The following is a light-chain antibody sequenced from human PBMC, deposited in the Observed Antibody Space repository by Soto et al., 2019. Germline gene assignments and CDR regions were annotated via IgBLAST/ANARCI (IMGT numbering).Light chain of an antibody. J-gene: IGKJ1*01. CDR3: QQFNNWPRT. CDR1: QSVSSN. Sequence: ELVMTQSPATLSVSPGERATLSCRASQSVSSNLAWYQQKPGQAPRLLIYDASTRATGIPARFSGSGSGTEFTLTISSLQSEDCAVYYCQQFNNWPRTFGQGTKVDIK. CDR2: DAS. V-gene: IGKV3-15*01.